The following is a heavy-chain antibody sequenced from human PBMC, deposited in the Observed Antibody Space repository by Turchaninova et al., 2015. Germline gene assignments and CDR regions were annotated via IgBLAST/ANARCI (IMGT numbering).Heavy chain of an antibody. J-gene: IGHJ2*01. CDR2: VYYSGDT. CDR1: GGSIRSYY. Sequence: VQLQESGPGRVIPSAPLCLTCPVAGGSIRSYYWSCIRQPPGKGLEWIGYVYYSGDTNYNPSLKSRVTISLDTSKNQFSLKLSSVTAADTAVYYCVRDPGEGMNWYFDLWGRGTLVTVSS. CDR3: VRDPGEGMNWYFDL. D-gene: IGHD1-26*01. V-gene: IGHV4-59*01.